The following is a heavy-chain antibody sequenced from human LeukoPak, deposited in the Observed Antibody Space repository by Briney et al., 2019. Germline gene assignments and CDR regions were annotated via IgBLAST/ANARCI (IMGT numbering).Heavy chain of an antibody. CDR2: IKEDGSDK. D-gene: IGHD1-26*01. CDR1: VSSGLTRW. Sequence: GGSLRLSCVASVSSGLTRWLNWVRQAAGKGLEGVAIIKEDGSDKYYVDSVKGRFTISRDNAKNSVYLQMNSLRVEDTAVYYCASAAGWEFGYWGQGTLVTVSS. J-gene: IGHJ4*02. CDR3: ASAAGWEFGY. V-gene: IGHV3-7*01.